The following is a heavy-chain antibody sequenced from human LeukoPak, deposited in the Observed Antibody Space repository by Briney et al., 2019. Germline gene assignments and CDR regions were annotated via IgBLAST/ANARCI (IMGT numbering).Heavy chain of an antibody. V-gene: IGHV3-23*01. D-gene: IGHD5-18*01. Sequence: PGGSLRLSCAASGFTFVSYAMTWVRQAPGKGLEWVSSINGGGDTTWYADSVKGRFTISRDKSTNTLFLQMSGLRAEDSAIYYCAKALDTYGYMRFDSCGQGNLVTVSS. J-gene: IGHJ4*02. CDR2: INGGGDTT. CDR1: GFTFVSYA. CDR3: AKALDTYGYMRFDS.